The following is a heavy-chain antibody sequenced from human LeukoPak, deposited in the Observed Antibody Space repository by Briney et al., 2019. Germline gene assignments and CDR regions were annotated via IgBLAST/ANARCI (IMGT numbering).Heavy chain of an antibody. D-gene: IGHD6-13*01. J-gene: IGHJ6*03. CDR3: ARDAIAAAGTQLPYYYYYMDV. CDR2: INPNSGGT. CDR1: EYTFTGYY. Sequence: ASVKVSCKASEYTFTGYYMHWVRQAPGQGLEWMGWINPNSGGTNYAQKFQGRVTMTRDTSISTAYMELSKLRSDDTAVYYCARDAIAAAGTQLPYYYYYMDVWGKGTTVTISS. V-gene: IGHV1-2*02.